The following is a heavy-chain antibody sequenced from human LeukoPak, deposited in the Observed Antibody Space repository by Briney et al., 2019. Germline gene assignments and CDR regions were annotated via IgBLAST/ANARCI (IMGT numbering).Heavy chain of an antibody. V-gene: IGHV3-9*01. CDR1: GFTFDDYA. Sequence: PGGSLRLSCAASGFTFDDYAMHWVRQAPGKGLEWVSGISWNSGSIGYADSVKGRFTISRDNAKNSLYLQMNSLRAEDTALYYCAKDKSSGYSYGYNEGVVDDAFDIWGQGTMVTVSS. CDR3: AKDKSSGYSYGYNEGVVDDAFDI. D-gene: IGHD5-18*01. CDR2: ISWNSGSI. J-gene: IGHJ3*02.